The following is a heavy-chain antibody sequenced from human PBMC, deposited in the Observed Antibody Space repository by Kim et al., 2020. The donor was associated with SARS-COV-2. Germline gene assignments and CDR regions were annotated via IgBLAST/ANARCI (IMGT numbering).Heavy chain of an antibody. CDR3: ARVGALSSSRYFLDY. D-gene: IGHD6-13*01. Sequence: ASVKVCGRVSGYTFTGYYMHWVRQAPGQGLEWMGWINPNSAGTNYAQKFQGRVTMTRDTSISTAYMELSRLKSDDTAVYYCARVGALSSSRYFLDYWGQGSLVTVSS. J-gene: IGHJ4*02. V-gene: IGHV1-2*02. CDR1: GYTFTGYY. CDR2: INPNSAGT.